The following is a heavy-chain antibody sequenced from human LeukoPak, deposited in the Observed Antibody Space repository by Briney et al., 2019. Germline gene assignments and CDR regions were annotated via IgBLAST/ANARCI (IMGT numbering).Heavy chain of an antibody. CDR3: ARGVRKYSSSAGHFY. CDR1: GFTYSSFE. V-gene: IGHV3-48*03. CDR2: ISSSGSAK. J-gene: IGHJ4*02. Sequence: PGGSLRLXCAASGFTYSSFEMNWVRQAPGKGLESLSYISSSGSAKYYADSVKGRFTISRDNAKNSLYLQMNSLRAEDTAVYYCARGVRKYSSSAGHFYWGQGTLVTVSS. D-gene: IGHD6-6*01.